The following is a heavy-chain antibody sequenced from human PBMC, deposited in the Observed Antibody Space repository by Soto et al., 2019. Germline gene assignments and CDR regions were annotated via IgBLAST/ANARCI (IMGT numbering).Heavy chain of an antibody. Sequence: GGSLRLSCAASGFTFSSYGMHWVRQAPGKGLEWVAVIWYDGSNKYYADSVKGRFTISRDNSKNTLYLQMNSLRAEDTAVYYCARDSDYYDSSGYYGNWFDPWGQGTLVTVSS. V-gene: IGHV3-33*01. CDR1: GFTFSSYG. CDR3: ARDSDYYDSSGYYGNWFDP. D-gene: IGHD3-22*01. J-gene: IGHJ5*02. CDR2: IWYDGSNK.